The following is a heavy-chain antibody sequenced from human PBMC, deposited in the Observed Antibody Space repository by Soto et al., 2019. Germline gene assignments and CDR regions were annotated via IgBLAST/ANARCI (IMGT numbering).Heavy chain of an antibody. J-gene: IGHJ4*02. D-gene: IGHD3-16*01. CDR3: ARDRYDYVWGSNYFDY. V-gene: IGHV4-30-4*01. Sequence: QVQLQESGPGLVKPSQTLSLTCTVSGGSISSGVYYWSWIRQPPGKGLEWIGYIYYSVSTYYNPSIKSRVNISVDTSKIQFSLKLSSVTAADTSVYYCARDRYDYVWGSNYFDYWGQGTLVTVSS. CDR1: GGSISSGVYY. CDR2: IYYSVST.